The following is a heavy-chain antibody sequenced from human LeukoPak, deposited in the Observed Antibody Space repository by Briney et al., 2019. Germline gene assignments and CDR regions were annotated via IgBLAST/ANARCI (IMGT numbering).Heavy chain of an antibody. D-gene: IGHD6-13*01. Sequence: SETLSLTCTVSGSSISSYYWSWIRQPAGKGLEWIGRIYTSGSTNYNPSLKSRVTMSVDTSKNQFSLKLSSVTAADTAVYYCARDPDSSSWQYYYNYYGVDVWGQGTTVTVSS. J-gene: IGHJ6*02. CDR2: IYTSGST. CDR3: ARDPDSSSWQYYYNYYGVDV. V-gene: IGHV4-4*07. CDR1: GSSISSYY.